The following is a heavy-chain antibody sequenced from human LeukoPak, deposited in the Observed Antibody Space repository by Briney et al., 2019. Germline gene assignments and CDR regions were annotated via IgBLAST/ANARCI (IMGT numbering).Heavy chain of an antibody. D-gene: IGHD1-26*01. CDR1: GGTFSSYA. J-gene: IGHJ3*02. CDR3: ARVRRTGSAYDAFDI. V-gene: IGHV1-69*06. Sequence: ASVKVSCKSSGGTFSSYAVSWVRQAPGQGLDWMGVIIPFFGTANYAQKFQGRVTLTADKFPTTAYMELNSLRSEDTAVYYCARVRRTGSAYDAFDIWGQGTMVTVSS. CDR2: IIPFFGTA.